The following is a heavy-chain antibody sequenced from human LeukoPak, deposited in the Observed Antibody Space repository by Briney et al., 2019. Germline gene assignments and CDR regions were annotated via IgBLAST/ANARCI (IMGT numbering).Heavy chain of an antibody. CDR1: GFTFSSYS. CDR2: ISSSSSTL. Sequence: GGSLRLSCAASGFTFSSYSMNWVRQAPGKGLEWVSYISSSSSTLYYADSVKGRFTISRDNAKNSLYLQMNSLRAEDTAVYYCARGPDCSSTSCYGGYNWFDPWGQGTLVTVSS. V-gene: IGHV3-48*01. J-gene: IGHJ5*02. CDR3: ARGPDCSSTSCYGGYNWFDP. D-gene: IGHD2-2*01.